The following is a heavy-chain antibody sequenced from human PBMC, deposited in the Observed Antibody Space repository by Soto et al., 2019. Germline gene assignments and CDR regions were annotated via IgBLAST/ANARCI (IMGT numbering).Heavy chain of an antibody. J-gene: IGHJ4*02. CDR1: GYSFKNYA. D-gene: IGHD3-3*01. CDR3: ARDDRSVSGVVTLDH. CDR2: TNEGSGNT. Sequence: PVEVSCKATGYSFKNYAVRWVRQAPGQRLEWMGFTNEGSGNTRFSQKFQGRISITRDTSASTVYLDLSSLTSEDTAIYYCARDDRSVSGVVTLDHWGPGTLVTVSS. V-gene: IGHV1-3*01.